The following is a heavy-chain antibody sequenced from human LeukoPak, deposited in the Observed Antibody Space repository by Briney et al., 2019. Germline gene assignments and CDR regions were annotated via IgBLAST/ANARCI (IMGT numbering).Heavy chain of an antibody. CDR1: GYSFSSYW. J-gene: IGHJ1*01. V-gene: IGHV5-51*01. CDR2: IYPGDSDT. D-gene: IGHD6-13*01. Sequence: PGESLKISCKGSGYSFSSYWIGWVRQMPGKGLEWMGIIYPGDSDTSYSPSFQGQVTISADKSIITAYLHWSSLDPSAPAIYYCARLLAAAGALRHWGQGTLVTVSS. CDR3: ARLLAAAGALRH.